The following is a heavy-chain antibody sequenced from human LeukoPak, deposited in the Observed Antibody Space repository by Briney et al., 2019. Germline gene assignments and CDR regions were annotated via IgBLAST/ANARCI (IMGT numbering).Heavy chain of an antibody. CDR2: IHTNGRT. V-gene: IGHV4-4*09. D-gene: IGHD3-10*01. CDR3: TRRAPTSYGHYLDS. J-gene: IGHJ4*02. CDR1: GDSISIYY. Sequence: SETLSLTCTLSGDSISIYYWSCIRQTPEKGLEWIGYIHTNGRTNYSPSLKSRVTMSVDSSKNELSLMLSSVPAADTAVYYCTRRAPTSYGHYLDSWGQGTLVTVCS.